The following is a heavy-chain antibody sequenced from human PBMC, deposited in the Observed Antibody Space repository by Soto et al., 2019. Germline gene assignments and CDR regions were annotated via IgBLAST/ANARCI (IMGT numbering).Heavy chain of an antibody. J-gene: IGHJ4*02. Sequence: PSETLSLTCAVSNFSLSKEYSWGWFRQPPGKGLEWIGSIQQSRSPYYNPSRNSRLTISIDMSKKQFPLRLSAVTAADSAVYYCARRSPRGIIHDFDSWVQRSLVTVSS. CDR1: NFSLSKEYS. CDR2: IQQSRSP. V-gene: IGHV4-38-2*01. CDR3: ARRSPRGIIHDFDS. D-gene: IGHD3-10*01.